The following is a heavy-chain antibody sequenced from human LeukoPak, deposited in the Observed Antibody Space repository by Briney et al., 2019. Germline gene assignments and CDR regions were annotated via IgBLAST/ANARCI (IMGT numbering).Heavy chain of an antibody. CDR2: INPNSGGT. D-gene: IGHD6-13*01. J-gene: IGHJ6*03. CDR3: AREEQQLVWPDAYYYVDV. V-gene: IGHV1-2*06. CDR1: GYTFTGYY. Sequence: ASVKVSCKASGYTFTGYYMHWVRQAPGQGLEWMGRINPNSGGTNYAQKFQGRVTMTRDTSISTAYMELSRLRSDDTAVYYCAREEQQLVWPDAYYYVDVWGKGTTVTVSS.